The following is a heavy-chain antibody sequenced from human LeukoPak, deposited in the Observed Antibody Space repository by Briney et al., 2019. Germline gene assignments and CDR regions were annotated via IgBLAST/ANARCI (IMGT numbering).Heavy chain of an antibody. D-gene: IGHD5-24*01. CDR3: ASGGDGEAFDY. Sequence: PSEPLSLTCTVSGGSISSYYWSWIRQPPGKGLEWIGYIYYSGSTNYNPSLKSRVTISVDTSKNQFSLKLSSVTAADTAVYYCASGGDGEAFDYWGQGTLVTVSS. V-gene: IGHV4-59*01. J-gene: IGHJ4*02. CDR1: GGSISSYY. CDR2: IYYSGST.